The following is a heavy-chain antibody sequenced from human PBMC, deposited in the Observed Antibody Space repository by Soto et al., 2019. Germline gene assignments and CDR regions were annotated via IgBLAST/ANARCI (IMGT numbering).Heavy chain of an antibody. J-gene: IGHJ6*03. CDR3: ATRTPGLGVATLPRYYYYMDV. CDR1: GGSISSSSYY. D-gene: IGHD5-12*01. CDR2: IYYSGST. Sequence: QLHLQESGPGLVKPSETLSLTCTVSGGSISSSSYYWGWIRQPPGKGLEWIGSIYYSGSTYYNPSLKSRVTISVDTSKNQFSLKLSSVTAADTAVYYCATRTPGLGVATLPRYYYYMDVWGKGTTVTVSS. V-gene: IGHV4-39*01.